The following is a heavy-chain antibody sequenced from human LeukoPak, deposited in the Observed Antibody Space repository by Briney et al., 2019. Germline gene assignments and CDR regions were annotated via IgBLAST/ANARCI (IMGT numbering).Heavy chain of an antibody. D-gene: IGHD3-10*01. Sequence: SGGSLRLSCAASGFTFSSYWMSWVRQAPGKGLEWVANINQDGSENYYVGSLKGRFAISRDNAKNSLFLQMNSLRVEDTAVYYCARDRGGFDYWGQGTLVTVSS. CDR1: GFTFSSYW. V-gene: IGHV3-7*01. CDR3: ARDRGGFDY. J-gene: IGHJ4*02. CDR2: INQDGSEN.